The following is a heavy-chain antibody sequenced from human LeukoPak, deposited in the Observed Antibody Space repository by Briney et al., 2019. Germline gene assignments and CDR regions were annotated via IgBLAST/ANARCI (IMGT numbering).Heavy chain of an antibody. CDR3: ARDRWDYSNAFDI. Sequence: SETLSLTCTVSGGSISSYYWNWIRQPAGKGLEWIGRISTTGSTNYTPSLKSRVTISVDTSKNRFSLNLNSVTAADTAVYYCARDRWDYSNAFDIWGQGTVVTVSS. V-gene: IGHV4-4*07. CDR2: ISTTGST. D-gene: IGHD4-11*01. J-gene: IGHJ3*02. CDR1: GGSISSYY.